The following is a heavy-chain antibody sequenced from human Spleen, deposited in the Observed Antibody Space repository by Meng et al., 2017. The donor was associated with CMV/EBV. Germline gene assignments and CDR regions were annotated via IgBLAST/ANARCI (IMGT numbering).Heavy chain of an antibody. CDR1: GSPFSSYA. V-gene: IGHV3-23*01. J-gene: IGHJ4*02. CDR3: AKGRTIFGVVPRYYFDY. CDR2: ISGSGGST. Sequence: GGSLRLSCAASGSPFSSYAMSWVRQAPGKGLEWVSAISGSGGSTYYADSVKCRFTISRDNYKNTLYLEMNSLRAEDAAVYYCAKGRTIFGVVPRYYFDYWGQGTLVTVSS. D-gene: IGHD3-3*01.